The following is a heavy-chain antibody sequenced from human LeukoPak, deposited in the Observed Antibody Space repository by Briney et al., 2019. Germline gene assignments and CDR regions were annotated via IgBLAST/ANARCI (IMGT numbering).Heavy chain of an antibody. CDR1: GFTFSSYA. J-gene: IGHJ6*02. CDR3: ARGPADTASYYGMDV. Sequence: PGGSLRLSCAASGFTFSSYAMHWVRQAPGKGLEWVAVISYDGSNKYYADSVKGRFTISRDNSKNTLYLQMNSLRAEDTAVYYCARGPADTASYYGMDVWGQGTTVTVSS. D-gene: IGHD5-18*01. CDR2: ISYDGSNK. V-gene: IGHV3-30*04.